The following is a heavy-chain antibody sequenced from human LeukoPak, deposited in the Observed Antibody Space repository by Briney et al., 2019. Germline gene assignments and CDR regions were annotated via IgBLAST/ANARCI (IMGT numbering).Heavy chain of an antibody. Sequence: ASVKVSCKASGYTFTSYAISWGRQAPGQGLEWMGWFSAYNGNTNYAQKLQGRVTMTTDTSTSTAYMELRSLRSDDTAVYYCARAGSGWPGYYFDYWGQGTLVTVSS. D-gene: IGHD6-19*01. CDR1: GYTFTSYA. CDR3: ARAGSGWPGYYFDY. V-gene: IGHV1-18*01. CDR2: FSAYNGNT. J-gene: IGHJ4*02.